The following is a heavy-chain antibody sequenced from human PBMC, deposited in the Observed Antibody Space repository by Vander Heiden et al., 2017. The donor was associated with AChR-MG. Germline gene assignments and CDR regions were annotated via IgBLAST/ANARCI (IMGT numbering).Heavy chain of an antibody. Sequence: QLQLRESGPGPVQPSETLSLICTVSGGSISRSTKYWGWLRQSAGKGLEWIGRIYYNGRTDYNPSLESRITMSVDTSKNQFSLTMHSATVADTAVYFCARDTRDYFDSWGPGTLVTVAS. CDR1: GGSISRSTKY. V-gene: IGHV4-39*02. J-gene: IGHJ4*02. D-gene: IGHD1-26*01. CDR2: IYYNGRT. CDR3: ARDTRDYFDS.